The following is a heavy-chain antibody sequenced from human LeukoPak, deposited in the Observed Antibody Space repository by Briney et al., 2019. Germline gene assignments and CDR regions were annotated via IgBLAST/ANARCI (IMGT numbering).Heavy chain of an antibody. V-gene: IGHV3-23*01. J-gene: IGHJ4*02. CDR2: ISGSGGST. D-gene: IGHD2-15*01. CDR1: GFTFSSYA. Sequence: GGSLRLSCAASGFTFSSYAMSWVRQAPGKGLEWVSAISGSGGSTYYADSVKGRFTISRDNSKNTLYLQMNSLRAEDTAVYYCAKDYATRRSVVAATLADYWGQGTLVTVSS. CDR3: AKDYATRRSVVAATLADY.